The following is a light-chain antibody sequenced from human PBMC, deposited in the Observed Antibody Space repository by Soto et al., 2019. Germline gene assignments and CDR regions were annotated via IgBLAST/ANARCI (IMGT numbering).Light chain of an antibody. Sequence: IVLTQSPATLSLSPGERATLSCRASQSLSRFLAWYQQKPGRALRLLIDGASTRATGIPDRFSGSGSGTDFTLTISRLEPEDVAVYYCQQYEAVVTFGQGTKVDIK. CDR1: QSLSRF. CDR3: QQYEAVVT. CDR2: GAS. J-gene: IGKJ1*01. V-gene: IGKV3-20*01.